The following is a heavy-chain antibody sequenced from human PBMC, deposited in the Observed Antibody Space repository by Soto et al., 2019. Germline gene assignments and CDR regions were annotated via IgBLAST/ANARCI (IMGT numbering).Heavy chain of an antibody. CDR1: GYRFTSYW. CDR3: ARHFADYYDSSGDAFDI. J-gene: IGHJ3*02. Sequence: GLSMRISCSVSGYRFTSYWSGWVRQIPGKGLEWMGIIYPGDSDTRYSPSFQGQVTISADKSISTAYLQWSSLKASDTAMYYCARHFADYYDSSGDAFDIWGQGTMVTV. V-gene: IGHV5-51*01. D-gene: IGHD3-22*01. CDR2: IYPGDSDT.